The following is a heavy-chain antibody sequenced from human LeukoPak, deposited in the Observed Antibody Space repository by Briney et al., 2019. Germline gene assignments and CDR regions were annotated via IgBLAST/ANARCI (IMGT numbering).Heavy chain of an antibody. CDR3: AKDLAKAFDI. CDR2: ISSSGSTI. J-gene: IGHJ3*02. CDR1: GFTFSTYE. Sequence: SGGSLRLSCAVSGFTFSTYEMNWVRQAPGKGLEWVSYISSSGSTIYYADSVKGRFTISRDNSKNTLYLQMNSLRAEDTAVYYCAKDLAKAFDIWGQGTMVTVSS. V-gene: IGHV3-48*03.